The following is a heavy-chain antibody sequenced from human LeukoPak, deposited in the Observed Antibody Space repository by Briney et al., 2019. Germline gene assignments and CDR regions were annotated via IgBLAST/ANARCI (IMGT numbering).Heavy chain of an antibody. Sequence: ASVKVSCKVSGYTLTELSMHWVRQAPGKGLEWMGGFDPEDGETIYAQKFQGRVTMTRDTSTSTVYMELSSLRSEDTAVYYCARDLDSSGYSWFDHWGQGTLVTVSS. J-gene: IGHJ5*02. CDR3: ARDLDSSGYSWFDH. D-gene: IGHD3-22*01. CDR1: GYTLTELS. V-gene: IGHV1-24*01. CDR2: FDPEDGET.